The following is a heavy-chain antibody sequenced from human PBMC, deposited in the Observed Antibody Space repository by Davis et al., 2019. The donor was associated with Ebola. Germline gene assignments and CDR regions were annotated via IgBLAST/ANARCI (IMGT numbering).Heavy chain of an antibody. CDR3: ARGGRYYDILTGYFYLRY. J-gene: IGHJ4*02. V-gene: IGHV3-30*07. Sequence: FTFSRDNSKNTLYLQMNSLRAEDTAVYYCARGGRYYDILTGYFYLRYWGQGTLVTVSS. D-gene: IGHD3-9*01.